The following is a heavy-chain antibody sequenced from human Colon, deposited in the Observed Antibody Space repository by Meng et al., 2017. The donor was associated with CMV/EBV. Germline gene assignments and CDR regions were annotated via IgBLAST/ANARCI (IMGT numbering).Heavy chain of an antibody. J-gene: IGHJ4*02. CDR3: ARSGYIVDPWAFDY. Sequence: GGSLRLSCAASGFTFSSYAMHWVRQAPGKGLEWVANIKQDGSEKYYVDSVKGRFTISRDNAKNSLYLQMNSRRAEDKAVYYCARSGYIVDPWAFDYWGQGTLVTVSS. CDR1: GFTFSSYA. V-gene: IGHV3-7*01. CDR2: IKQDGSEK. D-gene: IGHD5-12*01.